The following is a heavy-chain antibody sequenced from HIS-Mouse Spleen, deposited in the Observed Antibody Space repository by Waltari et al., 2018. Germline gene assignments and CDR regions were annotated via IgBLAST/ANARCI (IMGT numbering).Heavy chain of an antibody. J-gene: IGHJ2*01. V-gene: IGHV4-39*07. CDR3: AREIPYSSSWYDWYFDL. CDR2: IYYSGST. D-gene: IGHD6-13*01. Sequence: QLQLQESGPGLVKPSETLSLTCTVPGGPISSSSYYRGWIRQPPGKGLEWIGSIYYSGSTYYNPSLKSRVTISVDTSKNQFSLKLSSVTAADTAVYYCAREIPYSSSWYDWYFDLWGRGTLVTVSS. CDR1: GGPISSSSYY.